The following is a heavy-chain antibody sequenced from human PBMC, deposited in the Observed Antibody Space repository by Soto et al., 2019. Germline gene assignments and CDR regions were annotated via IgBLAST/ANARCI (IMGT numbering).Heavy chain of an antibody. D-gene: IGHD5-12*01. J-gene: IGHJ4*02. CDR3: AREVVSGYDLGY. Sequence: QVPLVQSGAEVKKPGASVTVFCKASGYTFTSFAIHWVRQAPGPRPEWMGWINADTGNTKYSQRFQGRVTFARDTSANTAYMQVSSVRSEDTAVYFCAREVVSGYDLGYWGQGTLVTVSS. CDR2: INADTGNT. V-gene: IGHV1-3*01. CDR1: GYTFTSFA.